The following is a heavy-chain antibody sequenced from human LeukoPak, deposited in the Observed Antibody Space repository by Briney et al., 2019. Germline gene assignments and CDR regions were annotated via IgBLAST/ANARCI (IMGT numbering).Heavy chain of an antibody. Sequence: PGGSLRLSCAASGFVFSDYGMHWVRQAPGTGLKWVAFIRYDGTEEYYADSVRGRFTISRDNSKNTVYLQMNSLKTEDTAVYYCVKDQAGGWGQGTVVIVSS. CDR2: IRYDGTEE. V-gene: IGHV3-30*02. CDR3: VKDQAGG. D-gene: IGHD6-19*01. J-gene: IGHJ4*02. CDR1: GFVFSDYG.